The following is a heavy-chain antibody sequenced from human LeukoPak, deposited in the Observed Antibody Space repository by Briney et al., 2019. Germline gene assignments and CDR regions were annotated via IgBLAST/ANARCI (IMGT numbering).Heavy chain of an antibody. CDR3: AEDLPDYGDYIEGY. J-gene: IGHJ4*02. D-gene: IGHD4-17*01. CDR2: ISGSGSSI. Sequence: PGGSLRLSCAASGFTFSRFAMSWVRQAPGKGLEWVSTISGSGSSINYADSVKGRFTFSRDNSKNTLYLQMNSLRAEDTAVYYCAEDLPDYGDYIEGYWGQGTLVTVSS. V-gene: IGHV3-23*01. CDR1: GFTFSRFA.